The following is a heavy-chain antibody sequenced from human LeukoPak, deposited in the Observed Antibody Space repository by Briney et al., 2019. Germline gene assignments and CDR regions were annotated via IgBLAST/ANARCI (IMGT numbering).Heavy chain of an antibody. CDR3: AKLGSNWNYSPSAFDI. Sequence: GESLRLSCAASGFTFDDYAMHWVRQAPGKGLEWVSGISWNSGSIGYADSVKGRFTVSRDNAKNSLYLQMNSLRAEDTALYYCAKLGSNWNYSPSAFDIWGQGTMVTVSS. J-gene: IGHJ3*02. D-gene: IGHD1-7*01. CDR1: GFTFDDYA. V-gene: IGHV3-9*01. CDR2: ISWNSGSI.